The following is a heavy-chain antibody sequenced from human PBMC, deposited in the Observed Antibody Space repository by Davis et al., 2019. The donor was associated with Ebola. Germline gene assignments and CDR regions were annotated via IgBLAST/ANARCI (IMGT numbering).Heavy chain of an antibody. CDR3: ARDLVVVVAATHGHYYGMDV. CDR2: IGTSGAYT. V-gene: IGHV3-11*06. Sequence: PGGSLRLSCATSGFSFSDYYINWIRQAPGKGLEWVAHIGTSGAYTRYSDSVKGRFTLSRDNAKSSVSLQMNSLRAEDTAVYYCARDLVVVVAATHGHYYGMDVWGKGTTVTVSS. J-gene: IGHJ6*04. D-gene: IGHD2-15*01. CDR1: GFSFSDYY.